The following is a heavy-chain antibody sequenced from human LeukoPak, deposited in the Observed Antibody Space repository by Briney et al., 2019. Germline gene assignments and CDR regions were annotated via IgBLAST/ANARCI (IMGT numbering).Heavy chain of an antibody. D-gene: IGHD5-24*01. V-gene: IGHV4-39*01. CDR2: IYYSGST. CDR1: RGSISSSSYY. CDR3: ARQMAAVVFDP. Sequence: PSETLSLTCIVSRGSISSSSYYWGWIRQPPGKGLEWIGSIYYSGSTYYNPSLKSRVTISVDTSKNQFSLKLSSVTAADTAVYYCARQMAAVVFDPWGQGTLVTVSS. J-gene: IGHJ5*02.